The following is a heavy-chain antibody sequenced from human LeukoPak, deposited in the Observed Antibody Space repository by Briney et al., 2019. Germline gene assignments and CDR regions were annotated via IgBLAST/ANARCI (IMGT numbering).Heavy chain of an antibody. CDR1: GFTFSSYS. CDR2: ISSSGSTI. D-gene: IGHD1-1*01. CDR3: ATTTNSGGP. V-gene: IGHV3-48*01. J-gene: IGHJ5*02. Sequence: HSGGSLRLSCAASGFTFSSYSMNWVRQAPGKGLEWVSYISSSGSTIYYADSVKGRFTISRDNSKNTLYLQMNSLTTEDTAVYYCATTTNSGGPWGQGTLVTVSS.